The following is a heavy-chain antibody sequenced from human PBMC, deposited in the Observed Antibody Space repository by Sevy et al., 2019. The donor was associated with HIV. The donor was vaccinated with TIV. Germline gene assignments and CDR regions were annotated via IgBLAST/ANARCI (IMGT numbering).Heavy chain of an antibody. CDR1: GFTFGDYA. Sequence: GGSLRLSCTASGFTFGDYAVSWLRQAPGKGLEWIGFIRTKAYGGTPEYAASVQGRFIISRDDSRSIAYLQMNSPKIEDTAVYYCARDSVGVVVRDCWGQGTLVTVSS. J-gene: IGHJ4*02. V-gene: IGHV3-49*03. D-gene: IGHD2-2*01. CDR3: ARDSVGVVVRDC. CDR2: IRTKAYGGTP.